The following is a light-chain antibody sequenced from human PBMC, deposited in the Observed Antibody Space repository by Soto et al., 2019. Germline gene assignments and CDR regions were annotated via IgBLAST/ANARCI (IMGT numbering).Light chain of an antibody. CDR1: SSNIGSNS. Sequence: QSVLTQPPSASGTPGQRVTISCSGSSSNIGSNSVNWYQQLPGTAPKLLMYSSNQRPSGVPDRFSGSKSGTSASLANSGLQSDYEACYYCAAWDDSLNGVVFGGGTKLTVL. CDR2: SSN. V-gene: IGLV1-44*01. J-gene: IGLJ2*01. CDR3: AAWDDSLNGVV.